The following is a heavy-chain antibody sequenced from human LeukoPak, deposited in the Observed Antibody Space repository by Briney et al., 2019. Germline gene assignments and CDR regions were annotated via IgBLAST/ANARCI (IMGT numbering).Heavy chain of an antibody. Sequence: GGSLRLSCAASGFTFDDYSMHWVRQGPGERLEWVAGINWNSESLVYADSVKGRFTISRDNAKNSLYLQMNSLRAEDTALYYCAKDMVRGLYDAFDIWGQGTMVTVSS. J-gene: IGHJ3*02. CDR2: INWNSESL. D-gene: IGHD3-10*01. V-gene: IGHV3-9*01. CDR1: GFTFDDYS. CDR3: AKDMVRGLYDAFDI.